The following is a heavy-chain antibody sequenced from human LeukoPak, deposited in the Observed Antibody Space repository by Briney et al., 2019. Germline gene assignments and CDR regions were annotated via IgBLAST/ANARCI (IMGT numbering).Heavy chain of an antibody. V-gene: IGHV3-15*01. J-gene: IGHJ5*02. CDR2: IKSKTDGGTT. Sequence: GGSLRLSCAASGFTFSNAWMSWVRQAPGKGLEWVGRIKSKTDGGTTDYAAPVKGRFTISRDDSKSTLYLQMNSLKTEDTAVYYCTTDLASSSWYGRFDPWGQGTLVTVSP. CDR1: GFTFSNAW. CDR3: TTDLASSSWYGRFDP. D-gene: IGHD6-13*01.